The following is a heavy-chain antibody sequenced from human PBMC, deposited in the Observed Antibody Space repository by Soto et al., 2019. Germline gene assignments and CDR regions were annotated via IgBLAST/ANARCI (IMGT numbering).Heavy chain of an antibody. CDR1: GYSFTGLD. Sequence: QVQLVQSGAEARVPGASVKVSCKASGYSFTGLDINWVRQTTGQGLEWMGWMEPSSGRTGYAQKFQGRVTMTRDTSINTAYMELSSLTSDDTAFYSGARGVTAGVDYWGQGTLVTVSS. J-gene: IGHJ4*02. V-gene: IGHV1-8*01. CDR3: ARGVTAGVDY. D-gene: IGHD1-26*01. CDR2: MEPSSGRT.